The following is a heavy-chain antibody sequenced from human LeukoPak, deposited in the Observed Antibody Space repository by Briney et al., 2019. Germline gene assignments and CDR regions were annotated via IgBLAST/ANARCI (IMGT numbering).Heavy chain of an antibody. V-gene: IGHV3-30*02. CDR2: IRYDGSNK. D-gene: IGHD3-3*01. Sequence: GGSLRLSCAASGFTFSSYGMHWVRQAPGKGLEWVAFIRYDGSNKYYADSVKGRFTISRDNSKNTLYLQMNSLRAEDTAVYYCANLLILEPKGDAFDIWGQGTMVTVSS. J-gene: IGHJ3*02. CDR1: GFTFSSYG. CDR3: ANLLILEPKGDAFDI.